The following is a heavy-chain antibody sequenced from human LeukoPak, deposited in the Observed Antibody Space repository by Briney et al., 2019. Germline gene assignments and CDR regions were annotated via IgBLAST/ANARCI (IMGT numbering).Heavy chain of an antibody. D-gene: IGHD6-19*01. Sequence: SETLSLTCAVYGGSFSSYYWSWIRQPAGKGLEWIGRIYTSGSTNYNPSLKSRVTMSVDTSKNQFSLKLSSVTAADTAVYYCARVDSSGWYYFDYWGQGTLVTVSS. J-gene: IGHJ4*02. CDR2: IYTSGST. CDR3: ARVDSSGWYYFDY. V-gene: IGHV4-59*10. CDR1: GGSFSSYY.